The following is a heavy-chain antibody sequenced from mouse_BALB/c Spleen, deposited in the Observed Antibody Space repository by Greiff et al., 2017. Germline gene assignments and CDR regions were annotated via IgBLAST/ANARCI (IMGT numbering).Heavy chain of an antibody. J-gene: IGHJ4*01. CDR3: AREGVYGFYAMDY. Sequence: QVQLQQSGAELMKPGASVKISCKATGYTFSSYWIEWVKQRPGHGLEWIGEILPGSGSTNYNEKFKGKATFTADTSSNTAYMQLSSLTSEDSAVYYCAREGVYGFYAMDYWGQGTSVTVSS. CDR1: GYTFSSYW. D-gene: IGHD2-2*01. V-gene: IGHV1-9*01. CDR2: ILPGSGST.